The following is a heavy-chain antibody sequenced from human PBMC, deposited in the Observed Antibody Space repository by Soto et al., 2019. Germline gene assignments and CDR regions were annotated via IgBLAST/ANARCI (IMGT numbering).Heavy chain of an antibody. CDR2: FSYSGTT. V-gene: IGHV4-30-4*01. CDR1: GGSITSGDYY. Sequence: QVRLQQSGPGLVKPSQTLSLTCTVSGGSITSGDYYWSWIRQSPGKGLEWIGHFSYSGTTNYNPSLKSRVNLGADTSNNQCSLILSALTAADTAVYYCGRGVNYDSEGVDAFDIGGQGTMFTVSS. J-gene: IGHJ3*02. D-gene: IGHD3-22*01. CDR3: GRGVNYDSEGVDAFDI.